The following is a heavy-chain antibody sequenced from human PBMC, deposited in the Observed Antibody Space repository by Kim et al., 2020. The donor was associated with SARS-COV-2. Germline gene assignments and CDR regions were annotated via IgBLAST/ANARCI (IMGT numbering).Heavy chain of an antibody. J-gene: IGHJ6*02. CDR3: ARGDCGGGSCYQLGGGMDV. V-gene: IGHV4-34*01. Sequence: SRVTISVDTSKNQFSLKLSSVTAADTAVYYCARGDCGGGSCYQLGGGMDVWGQGTTVTVSS. D-gene: IGHD2-15*01.